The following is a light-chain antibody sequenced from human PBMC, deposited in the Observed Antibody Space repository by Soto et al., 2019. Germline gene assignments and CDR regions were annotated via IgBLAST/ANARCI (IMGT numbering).Light chain of an antibody. V-gene: IGLV2-11*01. CDR1: SSDVGAYNY. CDR3: CSYAGGYSWV. CDR2: DVN. J-gene: IGLJ3*02. Sequence: QSALTQPRSVSGSPGQSVNMSCTGTSSDVGAYNYVSWYQQHPGKAPKLMIYDVNKRPSGVPDRFSGSKSGNTASLTISGLQAEDGADYYCCSYAGGYSWVFGGGTKLTVL.